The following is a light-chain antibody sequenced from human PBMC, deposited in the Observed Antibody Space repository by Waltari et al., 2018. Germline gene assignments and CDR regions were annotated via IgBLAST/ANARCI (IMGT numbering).Light chain of an antibody. CDR3: QQYNVWPPWT. V-gene: IGKV3-15*01. CDR1: QGIHSD. CDR2: SAS. J-gene: IGKJ1*01. Sequence: EVVMTQSPATLSVSPGERAPLSCRASQGIHSDLAWYQQKPGQPPRLLIYSASTRATGVPARFTGSGSGTEFTLTVSSLQPEDSAVYYCQQYNVWPPWTFGQGTKVEIK.